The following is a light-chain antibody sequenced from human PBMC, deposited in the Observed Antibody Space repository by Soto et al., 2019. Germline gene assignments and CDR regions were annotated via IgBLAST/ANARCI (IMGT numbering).Light chain of an antibody. CDR2: AAS. CDR1: QTISSW. J-gene: IGKJ5*01. Sequence: LQLTQSPSSLSPSVGDRVTITCRAIQTISSWLAWYQQKPGKAPNPLIYAASSLKSGVPARFSGSGSGTEFTLTISSLQPDDFATYYCQQYNTYSTFGQGTRLEIK. CDR3: QQYNTYST. V-gene: IGKV1-5*01.